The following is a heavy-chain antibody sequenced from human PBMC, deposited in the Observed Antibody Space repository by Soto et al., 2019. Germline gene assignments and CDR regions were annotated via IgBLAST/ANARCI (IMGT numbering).Heavy chain of an antibody. D-gene: IGHD2-2*01. CDR2: ISNSGDTI. Sequence: EVQLLESGGGLVQSGGSLRLSCVASGFTFSYYTMSWVRQAPGKGLEWVSGISNSGDTIYYADSVKGRFTISRDNFKNSLYRQMNSLRADDTAVYYCAVPVPAHTHYDYYDMDVWGQGTTVTVSS. V-gene: IGHV3-23*01. CDR1: GFTFSYYT. J-gene: IGHJ6*02. CDR3: AVPVPAHTHYDYYDMDV.